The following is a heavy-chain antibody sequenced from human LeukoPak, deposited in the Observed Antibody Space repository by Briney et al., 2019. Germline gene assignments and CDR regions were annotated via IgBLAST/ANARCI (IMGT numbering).Heavy chain of an antibody. CDR2: ITSSSGDI. D-gene: IGHD4-17*01. Sequence: GGSLRLSCAASGFDFSGYTMTWVRQAPGRGLEWVSAITSSSGDIYYADSGKGRFTISRDNAEKSLFMEMNSLRAEATAVYYCTRVNGDFVDAYYYFYMDVWGKGTTVTVSS. V-gene: IGHV3-21*01. J-gene: IGHJ6*03. CDR3: TRVNGDFVDAYYYFYMDV. CDR1: GFDFSGYT.